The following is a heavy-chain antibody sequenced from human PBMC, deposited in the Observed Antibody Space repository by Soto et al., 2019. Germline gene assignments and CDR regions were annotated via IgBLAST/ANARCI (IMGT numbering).Heavy chain of an antibody. V-gene: IGHV1-69*06. CDR3: ERSPGVLDY. Sequence: QVQLVQSGAEVKKPGSSVKVSCKASGGTFSSLAISWVRQAPGQGLEWMGGLVPVFGTANYAQKFQGRVTITADTSTSTSYMALGGLGSEDMAVYYCERSPGVLDYWGQGPLVTVSS. CDR1: GGTFSSLA. J-gene: IGHJ4*02. CDR2: LVPVFGTA. D-gene: IGHD3-10*01.